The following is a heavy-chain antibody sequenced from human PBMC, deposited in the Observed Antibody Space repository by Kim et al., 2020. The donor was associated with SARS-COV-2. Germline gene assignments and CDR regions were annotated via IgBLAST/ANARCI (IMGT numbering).Heavy chain of an antibody. J-gene: IGHJ4*02. CDR2: ISTSSGTI. CDR3: ATGGVGY. V-gene: IGHV3-48*01. Sequence: GGSLRLSCAASGFTFSTSNMNWVRRAPGKGLERVSYISTSSGTIYYADSVKGRFTVSRDNAKNSLYLQMNSLRAEDTAVYHCATGGVGYWGQGTLVTVSS. CDR1: GFTFSTSN. D-gene: IGHD1-26*01.